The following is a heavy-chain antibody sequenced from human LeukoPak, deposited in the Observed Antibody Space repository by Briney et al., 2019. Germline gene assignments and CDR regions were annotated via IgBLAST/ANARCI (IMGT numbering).Heavy chain of an antibody. V-gene: IGHV3-48*01. Sequence: GGSLRLSCAASGFTFSSYSMNWVRQAPGKGLEWVSYISSSSSTIYYADSVKGRFTISRDNAKNSLYLQMHSLRAEDTAVYYCARDPERWLQLQRMYYFDFWGQGTLVTVSS. CDR2: ISSSSSTI. CDR1: GFTFSSYS. J-gene: IGHJ4*02. D-gene: IGHD5-24*01. CDR3: ARDPERWLQLQRMYYFDF.